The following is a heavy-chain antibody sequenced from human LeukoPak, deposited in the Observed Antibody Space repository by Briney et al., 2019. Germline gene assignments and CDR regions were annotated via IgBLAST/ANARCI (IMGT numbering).Heavy chain of an antibody. V-gene: IGHV3-30-3*01. CDR3: AKDNWNYNAFDI. D-gene: IGHD1-7*01. J-gene: IGHJ3*02. CDR1: GFTFSSYA. Sequence: GGSLRLSCAASGFTFSSYAMHWVRQAPGKGLEWVAVISYDGSNKYYADSVKGRFTISRDNSKNTLYLQMNSLRAEDTAAYYCAKDNWNYNAFDIWGQGTMVTVSS. CDR2: ISYDGSNK.